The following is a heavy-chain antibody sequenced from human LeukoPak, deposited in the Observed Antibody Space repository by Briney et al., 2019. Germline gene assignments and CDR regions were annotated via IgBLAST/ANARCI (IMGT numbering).Heavy chain of an antibody. V-gene: IGHV1-46*03. CDR3: ASSGYYYYYYYMDV. CDR2: INPSGGST. Sequence: GASVKGSFKASGYPFTSYYMHWVRQAPGQGLEWMGIINPSGGSTSYAQKFQGRVTMTRDTSTSTGYLELSSLRSEDTAVYYCASSGYYYYYYYMDVWGKGTTVTVSS. CDR1: GYPFTSYY. J-gene: IGHJ6*03. D-gene: IGHD3-22*01.